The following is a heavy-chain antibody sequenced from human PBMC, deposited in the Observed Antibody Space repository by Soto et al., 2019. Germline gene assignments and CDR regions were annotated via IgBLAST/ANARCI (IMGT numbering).Heavy chain of an antibody. D-gene: IGHD2-21*01. CDR3: ARDRCGGDCYPDAFDI. CDR2: ISPNSGNT. V-gene: IGHV1-18*01. CDR1: GYTFTSYG. J-gene: IGHJ3*02. Sequence: ASVKVSCKASGYTFTSYGISWVRQAPGQGLEWMGWISPNSGNTNYAQKLQGRVTMTTDTSTSTAYMELSRLRSDDTAVYYCARDRCGGDCYPDAFDIWGQGTMVTVSS.